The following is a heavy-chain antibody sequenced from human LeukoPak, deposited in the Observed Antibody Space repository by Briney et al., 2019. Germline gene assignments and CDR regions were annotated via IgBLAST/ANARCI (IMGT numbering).Heavy chain of an antibody. CDR3: ARAMVRGVIDY. CDR2: ISSSGSTI. D-gene: IGHD3-10*01. CDR1: GFTFSDYY. Sequence: GGSLRLSCAASGFTFSDYYMSWIRQAPGKGLEWVSYISSSGSTIYYADSVKGRFTISRDNAKNSLHLQMNSLRAEDTAVYYCARAMVRGVIDYWGQGTLVTVSS. J-gene: IGHJ4*02. V-gene: IGHV3-11*01.